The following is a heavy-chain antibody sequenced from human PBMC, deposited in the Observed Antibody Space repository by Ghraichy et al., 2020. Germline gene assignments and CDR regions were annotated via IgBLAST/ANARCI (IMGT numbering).Heavy chain of an antibody. CDR2: LSRYAGTTT. D-gene: IGHD1-26*01. CDR1: GFTFTDYP. V-gene: IGHV3-23*01. CDR3: VKCGSGSCQYGFFQH. J-gene: IGHJ1*01. Sequence: GGSLRLSCAASGFTFTDYPMSWVRQAPGKGLEWVSTLSRYAGTTTHYADSVKGRFTISRDNSANTLHLQMNSLRAEDTALYYCVKCGSGSCQYGFFQHWGQGTLVTVSS.